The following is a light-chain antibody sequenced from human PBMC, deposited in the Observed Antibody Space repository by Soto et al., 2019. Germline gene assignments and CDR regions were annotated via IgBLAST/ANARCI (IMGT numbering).Light chain of an antibody. Sequence: DIQMTQSPSSLSASVGDRVTITCRASQSISSYLNWYQQKPGKAPKLLIYAASSLQSGVSSRFSGSGSGTDFTLTISSLQPEDIATYYCQQSYSTPLPFGGGTKVEIK. J-gene: IGKJ4*01. CDR1: QSISSY. V-gene: IGKV1-39*01. CDR2: AAS. CDR3: QQSYSTPLP.